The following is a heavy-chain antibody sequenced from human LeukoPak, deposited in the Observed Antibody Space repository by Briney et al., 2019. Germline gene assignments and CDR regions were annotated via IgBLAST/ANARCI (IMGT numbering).Heavy chain of an antibody. CDR2: IWYDGSNK. CDR1: GFTYSSYG. D-gene: IGHD3-3*01. V-gene: IGHV3-33*01. CDR3: ARERGIFGVVIPFDY. J-gene: IGHJ4*02. Sequence: GGSLRLSCAASGFTYSSYGMHWVRQAPGKGLEWVAVIWYDGSNKYYADSVKGRFTISRDNSKNTLYLQMNSLRAEDTAVYYCARERGIFGVVIPFDYWGQGTLVTVSS.